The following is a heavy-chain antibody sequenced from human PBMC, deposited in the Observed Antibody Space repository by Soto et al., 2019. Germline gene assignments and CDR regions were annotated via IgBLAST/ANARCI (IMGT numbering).Heavy chain of an antibody. Sequence: EVQLVESGGGLVQPGGSLRLSCAASGFTFSTYWMTWVRQAPGKGLEWVANIKKDGSEEYYVDSVKGRFTISRDNAKNSLYLQMNSLRAEDTAVYYCARDLGDCSSTSCPQIFDYWGQGTLVTVSS. J-gene: IGHJ4*02. V-gene: IGHV3-7*03. CDR2: IKKDGSEE. CDR1: GFTFSTYW. D-gene: IGHD2-2*01. CDR3: ARDLGDCSSTSCPQIFDY.